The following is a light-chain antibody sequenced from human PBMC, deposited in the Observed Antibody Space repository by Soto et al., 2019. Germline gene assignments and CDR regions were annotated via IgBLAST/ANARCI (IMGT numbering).Light chain of an antibody. CDR2: DAS. CDR1: QAIGNY. CDR3: QHAEA. Sequence: DIQMTQSPSSLSASVGDRVTITCQARQAIGNYLNWYQQKPGKATKLLIYDASNLETGVPSRFSGSVSGTDFTFTSSSLQPEDIATYYCQHAEAFGGGTKVEIK. V-gene: IGKV1-33*01. J-gene: IGKJ4*01.